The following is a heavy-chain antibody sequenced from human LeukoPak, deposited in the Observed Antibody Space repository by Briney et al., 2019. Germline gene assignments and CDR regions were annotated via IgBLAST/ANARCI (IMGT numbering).Heavy chain of an antibody. Sequence: AGRSLRLSCAASGFTFSSYAMHWVRQAPGKGLEWVAVISYDGSNKYYADSVKGRFTISRDNSKNTLYLQMNSLRAEDTAVYYCARGEIQLWFSALEYFQHWGQGTLVTVSS. D-gene: IGHD5-18*01. J-gene: IGHJ1*01. CDR2: ISYDGSNK. CDR3: ARGEIQLWFSALEYFQH. CDR1: GFTFSSYA. V-gene: IGHV3-30*04.